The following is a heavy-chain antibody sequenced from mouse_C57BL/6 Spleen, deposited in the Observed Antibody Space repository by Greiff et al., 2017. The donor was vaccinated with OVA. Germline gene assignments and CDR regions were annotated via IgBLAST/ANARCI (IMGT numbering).Heavy chain of an antibody. Sequence: EVMLVESEGGLVQPGSSMKLSCTASGFTFSDYYMAWVRQVPEKGLEWVANITYDGSSTYYLDSLKSRFIISRDNAKNILYLQMSSLKSEDTATYYCARSAYYSNYDAMDYWGQGTSVTVSS. J-gene: IGHJ4*01. D-gene: IGHD2-5*01. V-gene: IGHV5-16*01. CDR3: ARSAYYSNYDAMDY. CDR2: ITYDGSST. CDR1: GFTFSDYY.